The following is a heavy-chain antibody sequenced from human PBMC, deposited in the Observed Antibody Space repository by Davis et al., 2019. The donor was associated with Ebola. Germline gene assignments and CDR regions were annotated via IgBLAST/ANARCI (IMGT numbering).Heavy chain of an antibody. CDR1: GFTFSSYA. Sequence: PGGSLRLSCAASGFTFSSYAIHWVRQAPGKGLEYVSTVSSNGGRTYYADSVKGRFTISRDNAKNSLYLQMNSLRAEDTAVYYCAARGDYWGQGTLVTVSS. CDR2: VSSNGGRT. D-gene: IGHD3-10*01. V-gene: IGHV3-64*02. J-gene: IGHJ4*02. CDR3: AARGDY.